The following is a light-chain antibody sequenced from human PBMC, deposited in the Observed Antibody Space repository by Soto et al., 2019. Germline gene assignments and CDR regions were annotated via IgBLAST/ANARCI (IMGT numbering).Light chain of an antibody. CDR2: GAS. V-gene: IGKV3-20*01. CDR1: QSVRGSY. Sequence: EIVLTQSPGTLSLSPGERATLSCRASQSVRGSYLGWYQQKPGQAPRLLIYGASSRATGIPDRFTGSGSGTDFTLTISSLEPEDFAVYYCLQYGSSPWTFGQGTKVEIK. J-gene: IGKJ1*01. CDR3: LQYGSSPWT.